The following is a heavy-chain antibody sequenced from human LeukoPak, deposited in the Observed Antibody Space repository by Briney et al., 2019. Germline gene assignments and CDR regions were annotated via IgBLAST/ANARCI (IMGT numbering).Heavy chain of an antibody. V-gene: IGHV3-48*03. CDR3: AKDSDLHCSGGSCTNFDY. D-gene: IGHD2-15*01. CDR1: GFTFSSYE. J-gene: IGHJ4*02. Sequence: GRSLRLSCAASGFTFSSYEMKWVRQAPGKGLEWGSYISSSGSTIYYADSVKGRFTISRDNAKISLYLQMNSLRAEDTAVYYCAKDSDLHCSGGSCTNFDYWGQGTLVTVSS. CDR2: ISSSGSTI.